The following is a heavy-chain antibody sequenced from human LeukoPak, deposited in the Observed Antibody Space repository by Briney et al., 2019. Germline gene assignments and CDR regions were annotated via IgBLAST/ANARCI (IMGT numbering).Heavy chain of an antibody. D-gene: IGHD7-27*01. CDR3: AGQNWGLIDY. V-gene: IGHV4-4*02. CDR1: GGSISSSNW. CDR2: IYHSGST. Sequence: SETLSLTCAVSGGSISSSNWWSWVRQPPGKGLEWIGEIYHSGSTNYNPSLKSRVTISVDTSKNQFSLKLSSVTAADTAVYYCAGQNWGLIDYWGQGTLVTVSS. J-gene: IGHJ4*02.